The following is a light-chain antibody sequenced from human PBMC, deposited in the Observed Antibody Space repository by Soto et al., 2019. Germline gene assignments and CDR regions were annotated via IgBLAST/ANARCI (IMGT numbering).Light chain of an antibody. CDR1: HSVSSSY. Sequence: FVLTQSPGTLSVSPGERATLSCRASHSVSSSYLAWYQQKPGQAPRLLIYGASRRATGIPDRFSGSGSGTDFTLTISRLEPEDFAVYYCQQYGSLPWTFGQGTRVEIK. J-gene: IGKJ1*01. V-gene: IGKV3-20*01. CDR3: QQYGSLPWT. CDR2: GAS.